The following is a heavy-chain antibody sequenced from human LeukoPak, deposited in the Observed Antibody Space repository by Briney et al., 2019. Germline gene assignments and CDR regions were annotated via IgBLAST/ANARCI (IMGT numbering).Heavy chain of an antibody. J-gene: IGHJ4*02. CDR1: GFTFSSYG. D-gene: IGHD3-22*01. CDR2: ISGSGGST. V-gene: IGHV3-23*01. Sequence: GGSLRLSCAASGFTFSSYGMSWVRQAPGKGLEWVSAISGSGGSTYYADSVKGRFTISRDNSKNTLYLQMNSLRAEDTAVYYCARTDGTLYYYDSEYDYWGQGTLVTVSS. CDR3: ARTDGTLYYYDSEYDY.